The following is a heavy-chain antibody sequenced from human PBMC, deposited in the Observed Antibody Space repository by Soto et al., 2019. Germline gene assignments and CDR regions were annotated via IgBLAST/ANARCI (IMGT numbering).Heavy chain of an antibody. V-gene: IGHV3-48*01. J-gene: IGHJ4*02. D-gene: IGHD3-16*01. CDR1: GFTFSSYS. CDR3: AREGERWPSYYFDF. Sequence: EVQLVESGGGLVQPGGSLRLSCAASGFTFSSYSMNWVRQAPGKGLEWVSYISSSSRTIYYEDSVKGRFTISRDNAKNSLYLQMNSLRAEDTAVYYCAREGERWPSYYFDFWGQGTLVTVSS. CDR2: ISSSSRTI.